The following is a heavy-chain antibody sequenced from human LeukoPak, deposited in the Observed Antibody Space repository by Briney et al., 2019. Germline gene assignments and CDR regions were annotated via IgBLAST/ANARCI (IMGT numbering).Heavy chain of an antibody. J-gene: IGHJ6*03. CDR1: GFTFSSYW. V-gene: IGHV3-74*01. CDR2: INSDGSTT. D-gene: IGHD5-12*01. CDR3: AREDKSWMPGYYMDV. Sequence: PGGSLRLSCVASGFTFSSYWMHWVRQAPGKGLVWVSRINSDGSTTTYADSVKGRFTISRDNAKNTLYLQMNSLRAEDTAVYYCAREDKSWMPGYYMDVWGKGTTVTVSS.